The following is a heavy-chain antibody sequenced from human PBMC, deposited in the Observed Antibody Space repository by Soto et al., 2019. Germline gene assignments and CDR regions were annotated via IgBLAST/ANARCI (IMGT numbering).Heavy chain of an antibody. CDR2: TYYRSKWYN. D-gene: IGHD3-10*01. CDR3: ARGQVTMVRGAPRYYGMDV. CDR1: GDSVSSNSAA. J-gene: IGHJ6*02. V-gene: IGHV6-1*01. Sequence: QVQLQQSGPGLVKPSQTLSLTCAISGDSVSSNSAAWNWIRQSPSRGLEWLGRTYYRSKWYNDYAPSLKSRITTNIVTSKTQFSLQLSSVTPEDTAVYYCARGQVTMVRGAPRYYGMDVWGQGTTVTVSS.